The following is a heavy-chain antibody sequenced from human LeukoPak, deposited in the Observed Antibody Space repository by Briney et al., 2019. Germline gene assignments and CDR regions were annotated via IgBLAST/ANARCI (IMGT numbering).Heavy chain of an antibody. D-gene: IGHD3-10*01. CDR3: ARDLVAMVRGVGNWFDP. Sequence: ASVKVSCKASGYTFTSYYMHWVRQAPGQGLEWMGIINPSGGSTSYAQKFQGRVTMTRDTSTSTVYMELSSLRSGDTAVYYCARDLVAMVRGVGNWFDPWGQGTLVTVSS. CDR2: INPSGGST. CDR1: GYTFTSYY. J-gene: IGHJ5*02. V-gene: IGHV1-46*01.